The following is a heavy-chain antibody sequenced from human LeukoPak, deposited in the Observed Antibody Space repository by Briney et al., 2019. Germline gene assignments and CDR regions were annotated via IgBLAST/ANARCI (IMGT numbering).Heavy chain of an antibody. CDR2: INSDGSTT. V-gene: IGHV3-74*01. CDR3: ATIYGGY. D-gene: IGHD3-16*01. CDR1: GFTFNTYW. J-gene: IGHJ4*02. Sequence: GGSLRLSWAASGFTFNTYWMHWVRQTPGKGLVWVSHINSDGSTTNYADSVKGRFTISRDNAKNILYLQMNSLRGEYTAVYYCATIYGGYWGQGTLVTVSS.